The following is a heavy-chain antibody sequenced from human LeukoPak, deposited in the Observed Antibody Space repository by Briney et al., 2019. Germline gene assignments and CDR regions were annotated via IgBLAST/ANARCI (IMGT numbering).Heavy chain of an antibody. D-gene: IGHD1-7*01. CDR2: INPNSGGT. CDR3: ARAWGGTTFDP. J-gene: IGHJ5*02. V-gene: IGHV1-2*02. Sequence: ASVKVSCKPSVYTFTGYYMHWVRQAPGQGLEWMGWINPNSGGTNYAQKFQGRVTMTRDTSISTAYMELSRLRSDDPAVYYCARAWGGTTFDPWGQGTLVTVSS. CDR1: VYTFTGYY.